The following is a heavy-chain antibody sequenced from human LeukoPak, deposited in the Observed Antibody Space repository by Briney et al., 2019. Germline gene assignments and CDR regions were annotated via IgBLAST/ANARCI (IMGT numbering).Heavy chain of an antibody. D-gene: IGHD6-19*01. CDR1: GGTYSSYA. Sequence: SVKVSCKASGGTYSSYAISWVRQAPGQGLEWMGGIIPIFGTTNYAQKFQDIVTITADKSTSTAYMELSSLRSEDTAVYYCARERGGGGQWLSHNWFDPWGQGTLVTVSS. CDR3: ARERGGGGQWLSHNWFDP. V-gene: IGHV1-69*06. J-gene: IGHJ5*02. CDR2: IIPIFGTT.